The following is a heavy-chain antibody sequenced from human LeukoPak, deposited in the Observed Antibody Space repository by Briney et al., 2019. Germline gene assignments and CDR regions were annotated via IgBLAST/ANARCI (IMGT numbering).Heavy chain of an antibody. D-gene: IGHD4-17*01. CDR1: GGSISSYY. CDR3: ASGPTVKSAYYFDY. V-gene: IGHV4-59*01. Sequence: PSETLSLTCTVSGGSISSYYWSWIRQPPGKGLEWIGYIYYSGSTNYNPSLNSRVTISVDTSKNQFSLKLSSVTAADTAVYYCASGPTVKSAYYFDYWGQGTLVTVSS. J-gene: IGHJ4*02. CDR2: IYYSGST.